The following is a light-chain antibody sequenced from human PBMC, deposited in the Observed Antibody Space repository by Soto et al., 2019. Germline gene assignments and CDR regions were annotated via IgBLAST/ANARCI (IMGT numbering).Light chain of an antibody. CDR1: SXDVGVYDY. Sequence: QSALTQPASVSGXXXXSITXXXXXTSXDVGVYDYVSWYQQHPGKAPKLMIYDVFNRPSGVSNRFSGSKSGNTASLTISGLQTEDEADYYCSSYTSSSTLVFGGGTKVTVL. CDR2: DVF. V-gene: IGLV2-14*03. CDR3: SSYTSSSTLV. J-gene: IGLJ2*01.